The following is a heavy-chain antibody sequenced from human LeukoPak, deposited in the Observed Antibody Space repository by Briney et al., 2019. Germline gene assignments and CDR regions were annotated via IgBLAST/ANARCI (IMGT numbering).Heavy chain of an antibody. D-gene: IGHD3-3*01. Sequence: GGSLRLSCAASGFTFSSYGMHWVRQAPGKGLEWVAVISYDGSNKYYADSVKGRFTISRDNSKNTLYLQMNSLRAEDTAVYYCAKGGIFWSGYYSEVHYGMDVWGQGTTVTASS. CDR3: AKGGIFWSGYYSEVHYGMDV. J-gene: IGHJ6*02. CDR2: ISYDGSNK. CDR1: GFTFSSYG. V-gene: IGHV3-30*18.